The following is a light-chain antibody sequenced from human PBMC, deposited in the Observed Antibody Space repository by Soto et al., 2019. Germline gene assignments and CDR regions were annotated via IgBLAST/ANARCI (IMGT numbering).Light chain of an antibody. CDR1: SSDVGGYNY. CDR2: DVS. V-gene: IGLV2-11*01. J-gene: IGLJ1*01. Sequence: QSALTQPRSVSGSPGQSVTISCTGTSSDVGGYNYVSWYQQHPGKAPKLMIYDVSKRPSGVPDRFSGSKSGSTASLTISGLQAEDEADYFCCPYAGSYTYVFGTGTKVTVL. CDR3: CPYAGSYTYV.